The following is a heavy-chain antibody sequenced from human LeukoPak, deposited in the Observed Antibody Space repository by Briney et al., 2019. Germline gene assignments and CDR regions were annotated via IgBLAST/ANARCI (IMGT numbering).Heavy chain of an antibody. CDR3: AKDRSPLLWFGELAT. Sequence: GGSLRLSCAASGFTFSSYAMSWVRQAPGKGLEWVAYISGGSGYIYYADSVKGRFTVSRDNSKNTLYLQMNSLRAEDTAVYYCAKDRSPLLWFGELATWGQGTLVTVSS. D-gene: IGHD3-10*01. CDR1: GFTFSSYA. CDR2: ISGGSGYI. V-gene: IGHV3-23*01. J-gene: IGHJ5*02.